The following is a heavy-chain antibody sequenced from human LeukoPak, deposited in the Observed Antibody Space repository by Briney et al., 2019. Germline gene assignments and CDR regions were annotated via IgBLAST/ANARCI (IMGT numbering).Heavy chain of an antibody. CDR2: FDPEDGET. V-gene: IGHV1-24*01. D-gene: IGHD4-17*01. CDR3: ATDQDYGDYGYFQH. J-gene: IGHJ1*01. Sequence: ASVKVSCKVSGYTLTELSMHWVRQAPGKGLEWMGGFDPEDGETIYAQKFQGRVTMTEDTPTDTAYMELSSLRSEDTAVYYCATDQDYGDYGYFQHWGQGTLVTVSS. CDR1: GYTLTELS.